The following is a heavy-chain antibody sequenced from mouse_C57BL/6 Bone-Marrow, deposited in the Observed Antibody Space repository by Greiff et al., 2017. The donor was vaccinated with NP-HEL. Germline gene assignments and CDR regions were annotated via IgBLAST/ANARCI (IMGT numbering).Heavy chain of an antibody. J-gene: IGHJ2*01. Sequence: VQLQQSGPELVKPGASVKISCKASGYTFTDYYMNWVKQSHGKSLEWIGDINPNNGGTSYNQKFKGKATLTVDKSSSTAYMELRSLTSEDSAVYYCARCVLLREGYYFDYWGQGTTLTVSS. D-gene: IGHD1-1*01. CDR2: INPNNGGT. CDR1: GYTFTDYY. CDR3: ARCVLLREGYYFDY. V-gene: IGHV1-26*01.